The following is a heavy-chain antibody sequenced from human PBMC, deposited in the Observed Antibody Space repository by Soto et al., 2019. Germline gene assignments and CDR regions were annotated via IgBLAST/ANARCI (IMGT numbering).Heavy chain of an antibody. CDR1: GFTFSSYA. J-gene: IGHJ6*02. CDR2: ISGSGGST. CDR3: AAAAWFGLYGMDV. D-gene: IGHD3-10*01. Sequence: GGSLRLSCAASGFTFSSYAMSWVRQAPGKGLEWVPAISGSGGSTYYADSVKGRFTISRDNSKNTLYLQMNSLRAEDTAVYYCAAAAWFGLYGMDVWGQGTTVTVSS. V-gene: IGHV3-23*01.